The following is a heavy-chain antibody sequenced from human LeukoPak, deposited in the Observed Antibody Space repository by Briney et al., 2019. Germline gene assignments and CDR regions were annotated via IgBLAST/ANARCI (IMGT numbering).Heavy chain of an antibody. CDR1: GFTFSSYW. CDR2: IKQDGSEK. J-gene: IGHJ4*02. V-gene: IGHV3-7*01. D-gene: IGHD3-22*01. CDR3: ARESYYYDSSGYHTTMYYFDY. Sequence: GGSLRLSCAASGFTFSSYWMSWVRQAPGKGLEWVANIKQDGSEKYYVDSVKGRFTISRDNAKNSLYLQMNSLRAEDTAVYYCARESYYYDSSGYHTTMYYFDYWGQGTLVTVSS.